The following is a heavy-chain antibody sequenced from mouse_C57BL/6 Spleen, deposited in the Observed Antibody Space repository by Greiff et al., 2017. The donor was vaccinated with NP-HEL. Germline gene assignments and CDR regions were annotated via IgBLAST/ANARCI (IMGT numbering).Heavy chain of an antibody. V-gene: IGHV5-17*01. Sequence: EVKLMESGGGLVKPGGSLKLSCAASGFTFSDYGMHWVRQAPEKGLEWVAYISSGSSTIYYADTVKGRFTISRDNAKNTLFLQMTSLRSEDTAMYYCARDDGYSWFACWGQGTLVTVSA. J-gene: IGHJ3*01. CDR2: ISSGSSTI. CDR1: GFTFSDYG. CDR3: ARDDGYSWFAC. D-gene: IGHD2-3*01.